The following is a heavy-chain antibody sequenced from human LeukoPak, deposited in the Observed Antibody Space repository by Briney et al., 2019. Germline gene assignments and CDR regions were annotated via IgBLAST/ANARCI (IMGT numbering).Heavy chain of an antibody. D-gene: IGHD3-3*01. CDR3: ASNFWSGYYESWFDY. CDR1: GGTFSSYA. Sequence: SVKVSCKASGGTFSSYAISWARQAPGQGLEWMGGIIPIFGTANYAQKFQGRVTVTADESTSTAYMELSSLRSEDTAVYYCASNFWSGYYESWFDYWGQGTLVTVSS. J-gene: IGHJ4*02. CDR2: IIPIFGTA. V-gene: IGHV1-69*13.